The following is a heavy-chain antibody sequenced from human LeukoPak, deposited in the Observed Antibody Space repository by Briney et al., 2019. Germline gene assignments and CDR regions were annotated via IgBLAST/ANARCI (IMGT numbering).Heavy chain of an antibody. CDR1: GFTLSSYS. CDR2: ISSSSSYI. Sequence: GGSLRLSCAASGFTLSSYSMNWVRQAPGKGLEWVLSISSSSSYIYYADSVKGRFTISRDNAKNSLYLQMNSLRAEDTAVYYCARDRWELTFDYWGQGTLVTVSS. J-gene: IGHJ4*02. CDR3: ARDRWELTFDY. V-gene: IGHV3-21*01. D-gene: IGHD1-26*01.